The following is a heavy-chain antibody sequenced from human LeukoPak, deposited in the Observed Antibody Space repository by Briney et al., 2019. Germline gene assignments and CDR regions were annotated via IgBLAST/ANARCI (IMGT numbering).Heavy chain of an antibody. D-gene: IGHD3-3*01. CDR2: INHSGST. V-gene: IGHV4-34*01. J-gene: IGHJ5*02. Sequence: PSETLSLTCAVYGGSFSGYYWSWIRQPPGKGLEWIGEINHSGSTNYNPSLKSRVTISVDTSKNQFSLKLSSVTAADTAVYYCARAPPYYDPDNWFDPWGPGTLVTVSS. CDR1: GGSFSGYY. CDR3: ARAPPYYDPDNWFDP.